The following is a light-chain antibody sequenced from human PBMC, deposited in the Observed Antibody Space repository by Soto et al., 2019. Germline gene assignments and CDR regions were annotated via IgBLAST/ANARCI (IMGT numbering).Light chain of an antibody. CDR2: GAS. V-gene: IGKV3-15*01. J-gene: IGKJ2*01. Sequence: EIVLTQSPATLSVSPGERAILSCRASQSVSSNLAWYQQKPGQAPRLLIFGASTRATGVPARFSGSGSGTEFALTISTLQSEDFAIYYCQQYENWYTFGQGTKLEIK. CDR1: QSVSSN. CDR3: QQYENWYT.